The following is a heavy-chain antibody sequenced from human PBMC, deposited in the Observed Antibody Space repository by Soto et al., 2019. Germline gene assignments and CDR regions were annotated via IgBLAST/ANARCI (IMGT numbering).Heavy chain of an antibody. CDR3: ARRTRGSGSYYATGGMDV. CDR2: ISSSGSTI. J-gene: IGHJ6*03. D-gene: IGHD3-10*01. CDR1: GFTFSDYY. Sequence: GGSLRLSCAASGFTFSDYYMSWIRQAPGKGLEWVSYISSSGSTIYYADSVKGRFTISRDNAKNSLYLQMNSLRAEDTAVYYCARRTRGSGSYYATGGMDVWGKGTTVTVSS. V-gene: IGHV3-11*01.